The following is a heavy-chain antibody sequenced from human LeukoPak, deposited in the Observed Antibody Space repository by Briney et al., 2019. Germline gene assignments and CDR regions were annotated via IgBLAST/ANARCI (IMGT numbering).Heavy chain of an antibody. Sequence: ASVKVSCKASGYTFTSYYMHWVRQAPGQGLEWMGIINPSGGSTSYAQKFQGRVTMTRDTSTSTAYMELRSLRSDDTAVYYCAREGEVRLGELSLWRADYWGQGTLVTVSS. V-gene: IGHV1-46*01. CDR1: GYTFTSYY. D-gene: IGHD3-16*02. CDR3: AREGEVRLGELSLWRADY. J-gene: IGHJ4*02. CDR2: INPSGGST.